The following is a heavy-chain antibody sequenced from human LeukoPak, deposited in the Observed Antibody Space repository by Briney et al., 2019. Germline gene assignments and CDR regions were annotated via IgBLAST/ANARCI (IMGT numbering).Heavy chain of an antibody. V-gene: IGHV3-21*01. J-gene: IGHJ5*02. CDR1: GFTFSSYS. D-gene: IGHD1-26*01. CDR2: ISSSSSYI. Sequence: PGGSLRLSCAASGFTFSSYSMNWVRQAPGKGLEWVSSISSSSSYIYYADSVKGRFTISRDNAKNSLYLQMNSLRAEDTAVYYCARDRWELNSLTPARGWFDPWGQGTLVTVSS. CDR3: ARDRWELNSLTPARGWFDP.